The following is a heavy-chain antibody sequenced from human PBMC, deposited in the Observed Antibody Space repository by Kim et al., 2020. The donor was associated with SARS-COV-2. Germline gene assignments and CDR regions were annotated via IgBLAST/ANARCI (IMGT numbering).Heavy chain of an antibody. V-gene: IGHV4-59*01. D-gene: IGHD3-10*01. J-gene: IGHJ6*02. CDR3: ARVKPILLWFGPTWHGMDV. Sequence: SRVTISVDTSKNQFSLKLSAVTAADTAVYYCARVKPILLWFGPTWHGMDVWGQGTTVTVSS.